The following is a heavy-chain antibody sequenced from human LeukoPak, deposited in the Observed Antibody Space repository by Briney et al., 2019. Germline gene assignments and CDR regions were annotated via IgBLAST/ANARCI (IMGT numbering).Heavy chain of an antibody. V-gene: IGHV4-34*01. CDR1: GGSFSGYY. D-gene: IGHD6-13*01. J-gene: IGHJ6*03. CDR3: ARGGGQQLVSFYYYMDV. Sequence: SETLSLTCAVYGGSFSGYYWSWIRQPPGKGLEWIWEINHSGSTNYNPSLKSRVTISVDTSKNQFSLKLSSVTAADTAVYYCARGGGQQLVSFYYYMDVWGKGTTVTVSS. CDR2: INHSGST.